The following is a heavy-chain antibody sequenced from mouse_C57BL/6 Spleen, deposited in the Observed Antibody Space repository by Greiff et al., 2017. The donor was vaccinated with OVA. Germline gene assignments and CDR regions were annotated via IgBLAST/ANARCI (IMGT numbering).Heavy chain of an antibody. CDR3: TREANWENYFDY. Sequence: VKLQESGAELVRPGASVTLSCKASGYTFTDYEMHWVKQTPVHGLEWIGAIDPETGGTAYNQKFKGKAILTADKSSSTAYMELRSLTSEDSAVYYCTREANWENYFDYWGQGTTLTVSS. D-gene: IGHD4-1*01. CDR2: IDPETGGT. CDR1: GYTFTDYE. V-gene: IGHV1-15*01. J-gene: IGHJ2*01.